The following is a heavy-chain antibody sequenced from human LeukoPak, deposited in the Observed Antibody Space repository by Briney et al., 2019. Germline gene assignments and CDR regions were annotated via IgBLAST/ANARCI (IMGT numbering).Heavy chain of an antibody. CDR3: ARGGYSSSWPYSRLPFGY. CDR2: VKQDGSEK. Sequence: GGSLRLSCAASGFTFSSYWMSWVRQAPGKGLEWVANVKQDGSEKYYVDSVKGRFTISRDNAKNSLYLQMNSLRAEDTAVYYCARGGYSSSWPYSRLPFGYWGQGTLVTVSS. J-gene: IGHJ4*02. D-gene: IGHD6-13*01. V-gene: IGHV3-7*01. CDR1: GFTFSSYW.